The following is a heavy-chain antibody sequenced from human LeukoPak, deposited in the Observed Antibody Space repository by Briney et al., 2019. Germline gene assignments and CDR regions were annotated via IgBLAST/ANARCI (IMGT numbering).Heavy chain of an antibody. CDR3: TTNYYDGRGYLQGFQY. V-gene: IGHV3-15*01. Sequence: PGGSLRLSCSASGFTFTNAWMSWVRQAPGKGLEWVGRIKRKTDDGTTDYAAPVKGRFTISRDDSKNTLYLQMNSLKTEDTAVYYCTTNYYDGRGYLQGFQYWGQGTLVTVSS. J-gene: IGHJ1*01. CDR2: IKRKTDDGTT. CDR1: GFTFTNAW. D-gene: IGHD3-22*01.